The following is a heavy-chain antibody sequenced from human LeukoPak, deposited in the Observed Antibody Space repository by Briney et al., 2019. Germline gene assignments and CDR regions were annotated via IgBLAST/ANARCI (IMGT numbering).Heavy chain of an antibody. D-gene: IGHD3-22*01. V-gene: IGHV4-59*08. CDR3: ARLSHYFDSSGYYYVRFFDY. CDR2: IYDSGST. J-gene: IGHJ4*02. CDR1: GGSIRSYS. Sequence: TSSETLSLTCTVSGGSIRSYSWSWIRQPPGKGLECIEYIYDSGSTNYNASLKSRVAISVDKSKNQFSLKLSYVTAADTAVYYCARLSHYFDSSGYYYVRFFDYWGQGTLVTVSS.